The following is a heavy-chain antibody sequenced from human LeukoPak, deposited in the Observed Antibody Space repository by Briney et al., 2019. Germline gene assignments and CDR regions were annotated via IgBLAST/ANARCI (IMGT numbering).Heavy chain of an antibody. V-gene: IGHV4-59*01. CDR1: GGSISSYY. D-gene: IGHD5-18*01. Sequence: SETLSLTCTVSGGSISSYYWSWIRQPPGKGLEWIGYIYYSGSTNYNPSLKSRVTISVDTSKNRFSLKLSSVTAADTAVYYCARAGGGYSYGLGLRWFDPWGQGTLVTVSS. CDR2: IYYSGST. CDR3: ARAGGGYSYGLGLRWFDP. J-gene: IGHJ5*02.